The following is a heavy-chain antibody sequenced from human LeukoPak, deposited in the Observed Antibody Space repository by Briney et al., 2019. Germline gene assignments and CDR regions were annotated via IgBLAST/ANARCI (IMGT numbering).Heavy chain of an antibody. Sequence: GGSLRLSCAASGFTFDDYGMTWVRQAPGKGLEWVAVINWNGVHTDYAGSVKGRFTISRDNAKNSLYLQMNSLRAEDTALYHCAREWAVHYWGQGTLVTVSS. D-gene: IGHD6-19*01. V-gene: IGHV3-20*01. J-gene: IGHJ4*02. CDR3: AREWAVHY. CDR1: GFTFDDYG. CDR2: INWNGVHT.